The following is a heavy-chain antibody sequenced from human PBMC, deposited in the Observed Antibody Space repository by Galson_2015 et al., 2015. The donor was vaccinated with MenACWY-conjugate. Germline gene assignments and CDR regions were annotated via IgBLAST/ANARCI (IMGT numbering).Heavy chain of an antibody. CDR1: GCTLGENA. V-gene: IGHV3-11*01. CDR3: ARGHYGMDV. J-gene: IGHJ6*02. CDR2: IRNYDSST. Sequence: ALSIAGAASGCTLGENAMGWVRPAPGEGLVCLSYIRNYDSSTSNDDIVRGGFTISSDSAKNSVYLQQNNLRADDTAVYSCARGHYGMDVWGQGTTVTASS.